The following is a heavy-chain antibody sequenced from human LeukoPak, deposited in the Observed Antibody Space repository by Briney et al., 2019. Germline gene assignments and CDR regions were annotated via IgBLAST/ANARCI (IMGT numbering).Heavy chain of an antibody. CDR1: GVSISSYY. Sequence: SETLSLTCTVSGVSISSYYWSWIRQPPGKGLEWIGYIYYSGSTNYNPSLKSRVTISVDTSKNQFSLKLSSVTAADTAVYYCARQGQQLVRGDAFDIWGQGTMVTVSS. CDR2: IYYSGST. CDR3: ARQGQQLVRGDAFDI. V-gene: IGHV4-59*08. J-gene: IGHJ3*02. D-gene: IGHD6-13*01.